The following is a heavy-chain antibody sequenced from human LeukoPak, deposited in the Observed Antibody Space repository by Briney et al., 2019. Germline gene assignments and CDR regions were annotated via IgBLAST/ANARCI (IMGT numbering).Heavy chain of an antibody. J-gene: IGHJ4*02. V-gene: IGHV4-34*01. CDR1: GGSFSGYY. CDR2: INHSGNT. CDR3: ARRRYYGSGPLMN. Sequence: SETLSLTCAVYGGSFSGYYWSWIRQPPGKGLEWIGEINHSGNTNYNPSLKSRVTISVDTSKNQFSLKLSSVTAADTAVYYCARRRYYGSGPLMNWGQGTLVTVSS. D-gene: IGHD3-10*01.